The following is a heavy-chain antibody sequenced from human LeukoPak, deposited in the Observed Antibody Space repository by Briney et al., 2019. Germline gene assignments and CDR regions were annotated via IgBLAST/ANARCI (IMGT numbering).Heavy chain of an antibody. CDR2: IYYSGST. Sequence: SETLSLTCTVSGGSISSYYWSWIRQPPGKGLEWIGYIYYSGSTNYNPSLKSRVTISVDTSKNQFSLKLSSVTAADTAVYYCASLGSSGSYPIDAFDIWGQGTMVTVSS. J-gene: IGHJ3*02. CDR1: GGSISSYY. V-gene: IGHV4-59*01. D-gene: IGHD1-26*01. CDR3: ASLGSSGSYPIDAFDI.